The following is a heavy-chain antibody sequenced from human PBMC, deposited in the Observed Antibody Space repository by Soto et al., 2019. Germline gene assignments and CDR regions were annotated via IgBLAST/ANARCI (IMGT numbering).Heavy chain of an antibody. J-gene: IGHJ4*02. CDR1: GFTFSSYD. CDR3: VRRVSGNYDY. V-gene: IGHV3-64*01. CDR2: ISSNGGTT. Sequence: EVQLAESGGGMVQPGGSLRLSCVASGFTFSSYDMHWVRQAPGKGLEYVSSISSNGGTTDYGNSVKGRFTTSRDNSKNPLYLQMGSLRAEDMAVYYCVRRVSGNYDYWGQGTLVTVSS. D-gene: IGHD1-7*01.